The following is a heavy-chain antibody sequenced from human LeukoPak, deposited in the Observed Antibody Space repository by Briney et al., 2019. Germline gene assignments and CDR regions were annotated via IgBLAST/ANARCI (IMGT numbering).Heavy chain of an antibody. V-gene: IGHV1-46*01. J-gene: IGHJ4*02. Sequence: ASVKVSCKAPGYTFTSYYMHWVRQAPGQGLEWMGIINPSGGSTSYAQKFQGRVTMTRDTSTSTVYMELSSLRSEDTAVYYCARGRWSATTASYYLDFWGQGTLVTVSS. CDR3: ARGRWSATTASYYLDF. CDR1: GYTFTSYY. CDR2: INPSGGST. D-gene: IGHD5-24*01.